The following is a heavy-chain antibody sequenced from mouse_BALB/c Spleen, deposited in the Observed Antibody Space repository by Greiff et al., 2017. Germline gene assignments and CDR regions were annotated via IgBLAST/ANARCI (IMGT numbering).Heavy chain of an antibody. V-gene: IGHV5-6-4*01. CDR3: TRDVYDGFAMDY. D-gene: IGHD2-3*01. J-gene: IGHJ4*01. CDR2: ISSGGSYT. CDR1: GFTFSSYT. Sequence: EVQRVESGGGLVKPGGSLKLSCAASGFTFSSYTMSWVRQTPEKRLEWVATISSGGSYTYYPDSVKGRFTISRDNAKNTLYLQMSSLKSEDTAMYYCTRDVYDGFAMDYWGQGTSVTVSS.